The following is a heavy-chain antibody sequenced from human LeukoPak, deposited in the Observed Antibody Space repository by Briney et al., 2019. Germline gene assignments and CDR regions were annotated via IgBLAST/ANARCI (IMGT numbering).Heavy chain of an antibody. CDR1: GYTFTSYD. V-gene: IGHV1-8*01. CDR3: ARGSHGSGSYYFYYYYGMDV. J-gene: IGHJ6*02. CDR2: MNPNSGNT. D-gene: IGHD3-10*01. Sequence: ASVKVSCKASGYTFTSYDINWVRQATGQGLEWMGWMNPNSGNTGYAQKFQGRVTMTRNTSISTAYMELGSLRSEDAAVYYCARGSHGSGSYYFYYYYGMDVWGQGTTVTVSS.